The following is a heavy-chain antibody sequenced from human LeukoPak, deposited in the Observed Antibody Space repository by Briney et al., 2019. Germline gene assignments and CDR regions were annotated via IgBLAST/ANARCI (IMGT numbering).Heavy chain of an antibody. CDR1: GFTYDDYG. D-gene: IGHD5-24*01. CDR2: IYYSGST. Sequence: PGGSLRLSCAVSGFTYDDYGMSWIRQPPGKGLEWIGYIYYSGSTNYNPSLKSRVTISVDTSKNQFSLKLSSVTAAETAVYYCAREGRYRYGYNEYHSYMDIWGKGTTVTVSS. CDR3: AREGRYRYGYNEYHSYMDI. V-gene: IGHV4-59*01. J-gene: IGHJ6*03.